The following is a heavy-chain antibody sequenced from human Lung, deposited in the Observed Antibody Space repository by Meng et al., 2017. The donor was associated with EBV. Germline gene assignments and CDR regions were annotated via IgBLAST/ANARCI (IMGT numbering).Heavy chain of an antibody. D-gene: IGHD6-19*01. CDR1: GGSVDSGAYY. Sequence: RLQEWCPGLVKPSQTLSLTCTVFGGSVDSGAYYWSWIRQRPGKGLEWIGYIYYSGSTFYTPSLKSRATLSVDTSKNQFSLKLNSVTAADTAVYYCARLRLVWMFDYWGQGALVTVSS. J-gene: IGHJ4*02. CDR3: ARLRLVWMFDY. CDR2: IYYSGST. V-gene: IGHV4-31*03.